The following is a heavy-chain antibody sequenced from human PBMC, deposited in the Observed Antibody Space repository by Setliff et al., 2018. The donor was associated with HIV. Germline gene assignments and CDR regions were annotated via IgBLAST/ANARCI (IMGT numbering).Heavy chain of an antibody. V-gene: IGHV1-18*01. D-gene: IGHD3-10*01. CDR1: GYTFSQYG. J-gene: IGHJ6*02. Sequence: GASVKVSCKSSGYTFSQYGISGGRQAPGQGLEWMGWISTYNGQRNYAQKVQGRVTFTTDTSTSTAYMELRSRRSDDTAVYYCAREGVREPPSNTLYYGMDVWGQGTTVTVSS. CDR3: AREGVREPPSNTLYYGMDV. CDR2: ISTYNGQR.